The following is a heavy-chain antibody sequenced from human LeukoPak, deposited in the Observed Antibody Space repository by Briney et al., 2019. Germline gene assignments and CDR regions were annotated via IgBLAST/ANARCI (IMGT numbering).Heavy chain of an antibody. D-gene: IGHD1-26*01. CDR1: GFTFSSYG. Sequence: GGSLRLSCAASGFTFSSYGMHWVRQAPGKGLQWLSYISSSSSDTSYADSVRGRFTISRDNAKKSVYLQMNSLRAEDTAIYYCVKSAGRNGGNWGQGTLVTVSS. J-gene: IGHJ4*02. CDR2: ISSSSSDT. V-gene: IGHV3-21*05. CDR3: VKSAGRNGGN.